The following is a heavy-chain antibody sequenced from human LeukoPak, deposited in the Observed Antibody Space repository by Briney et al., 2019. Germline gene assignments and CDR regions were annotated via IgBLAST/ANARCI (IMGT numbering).Heavy chain of an antibody. CDR3: AAHPFDY. CDR2: IRSKANSYAT. V-gene: IGHV3-73*01. CDR1: GFTFRGSA. J-gene: IGHJ4*02. Sequence: GGSLRLSCAASGFTFRGSAMHWVRQASGKGLEWVGLIRSKANSYATAYVASVKGRFTISRDDSTNTAYLQMSSLKTEDTAVYYCAAHPFDYWGRGTLVTVSS.